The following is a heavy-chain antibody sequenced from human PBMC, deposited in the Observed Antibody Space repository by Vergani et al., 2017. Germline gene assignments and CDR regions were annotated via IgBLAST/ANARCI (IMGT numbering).Heavy chain of an antibody. Sequence: DVHLAESGGGFFQPGGSLRLSCSASGFSFNSYWMHWVRQVPGKGLLWVSRIKSDGSITAYADSVKGRFTISRDNAQNKLYLQMNSLRVEDTAVYYCASSKDPGTFDYWGQGTLVTVSS. D-gene: IGHD2-2*01. V-gene: IGHV3-74*03. CDR2: IKSDGSIT. CDR3: ASSKDPGTFDY. CDR1: GFSFNSYW. J-gene: IGHJ4*02.